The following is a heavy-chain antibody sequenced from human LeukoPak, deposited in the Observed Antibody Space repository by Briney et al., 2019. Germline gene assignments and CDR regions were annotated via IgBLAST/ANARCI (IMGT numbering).Heavy chain of an antibody. V-gene: IGHV4-34*01. D-gene: IGHD3-22*01. Sequence: SETLSLTCAVYGGSFSGYYWSWMRQPPGKGLEWIGEINHSGSTNYNPSLRSRVTISVDTSKNHFSLKLTSVTAADAAVYYCARMYDRSGYYYPFDYWGQGTLVTVSS. CDR2: INHSGST. J-gene: IGHJ4*02. CDR3: ARMYDRSGYYYPFDY. CDR1: GGSFSGYY.